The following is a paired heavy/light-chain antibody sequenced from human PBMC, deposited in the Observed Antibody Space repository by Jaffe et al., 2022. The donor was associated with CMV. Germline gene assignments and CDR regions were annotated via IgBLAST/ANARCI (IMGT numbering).Heavy chain of an antibody. D-gene: IGHD3-16*01. CDR2: IYWNDDK. CDR1: GFSLSTTEVG. V-gene: IGHV2-5*01. Sequence: QITLKESGPTLVKPTQTLTLTCTFSGFSLSTTEVGVGWIRQPPGKALEWLAVIYWNDDKRYSPSLRSRLTITKDTSKNQVVLTMTNMDPEDTATYYCAHDTLSSLGAYWGNTFFGPFDFWGQGTLVTVSS. CDR3: AHDTLSSLGAYWGNTFFGPFDF. J-gene: IGHJ4*02.
Light chain of an antibody. CDR2: GAS. CDR3: QQYGSSSWT. J-gene: IGKJ1*01. Sequence: EIVLTQSPGTLSLSPGETATLSCRASQSVSSTYLAWYQQKPGQAPRLLIYGASSRATGIPDRFSGSGSATDFTLTINRLEPEDFAIYYCQQYGSSSWTFGQGTKVEIK. CDR1: QSVSSTY. V-gene: IGKV3-20*01.